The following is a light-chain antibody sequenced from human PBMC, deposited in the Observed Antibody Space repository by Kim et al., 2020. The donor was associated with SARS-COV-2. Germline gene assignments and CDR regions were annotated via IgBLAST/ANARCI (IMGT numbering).Light chain of an antibody. CDR3: QAWDSTTVV. J-gene: IGLJ2*01. CDR2: QDS. CDR1: TLGDKF. Sequence: VSPGQTASISCSGGTLGDKFASWYHQKPGQSPVLFIYQDSKRPSGIPERFSGSKSGDAATLTISGTQAIDEADYYCQAWDSTTVVFGGGTQLTVL. V-gene: IGLV3-1*01.